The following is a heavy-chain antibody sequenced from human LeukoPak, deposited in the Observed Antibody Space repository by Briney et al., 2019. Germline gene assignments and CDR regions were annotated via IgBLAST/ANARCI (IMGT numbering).Heavy chain of an antibody. V-gene: IGHV4-34*01. Sequence: SETLSLTCAVYGGSFSAYYWSWLRQTPGKGLEWIAEIYHDGNINYNPSLKSRVTISVDIFNSQFSLKLRSVSAADTAVYYCARLDISTTWYAFDYWGQGTLVTVSS. J-gene: IGHJ4*02. CDR1: GGSFSAYY. D-gene: IGHD5-12*01. CDR2: IYHDGNI. CDR3: ARLDISTTWYAFDY.